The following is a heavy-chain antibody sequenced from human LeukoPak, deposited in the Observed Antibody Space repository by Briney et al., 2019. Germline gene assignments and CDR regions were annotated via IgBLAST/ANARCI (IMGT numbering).Heavy chain of an antibody. Sequence: GGSLRLSCAASGVTFSSYAMSWVRQAPGKGLEWVSAISGSGGSTYYADSVKGRFTISRDNSKNTLYLQMNSLRAEDTAVYYCARDGVYRSSAPDYWGQGTLVTVSS. CDR1: GVTFSSYA. D-gene: IGHD2-8*01. J-gene: IGHJ4*02. CDR2: ISGSGGST. V-gene: IGHV3-23*01. CDR3: ARDGVYRSSAPDY.